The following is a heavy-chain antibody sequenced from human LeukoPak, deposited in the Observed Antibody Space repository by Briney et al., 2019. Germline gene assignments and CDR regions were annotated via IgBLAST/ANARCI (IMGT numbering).Heavy chain of an antibody. V-gene: IGHV1-18*01. Sequence: ASVKVSCKASGYTFTSYGISWVRQAPGQGLEWMGWISAYNGNTNYAQKLQGRVTMTTDTSTSTAYMELRSLRSDDTAVYYCARVAHNHYDSSGYYYSCDYCGQGTLVTVSS. D-gene: IGHD3-22*01. CDR2: ISAYNGNT. CDR1: GYTFTSYG. CDR3: ARVAHNHYDSSGYYYSCDY. J-gene: IGHJ4*02.